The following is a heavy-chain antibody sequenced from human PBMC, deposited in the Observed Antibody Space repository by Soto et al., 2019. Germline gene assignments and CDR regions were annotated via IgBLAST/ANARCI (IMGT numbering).Heavy chain of an antibody. CDR1: GFTFSSYG. V-gene: IGHV3-33*01. CDR3: ARTSDFWSGYYLDY. CDR2: IWYDGSNK. Sequence: GGSLRLSCAASGFTFSSYGMHWVRQAPGKGLEWVAVIWYDGSNKYYADSVKGRFTISRDNSKNTLYLQMNSLTAEDTAVYYCARTSDFWSGYYLDYWGQGTLVSV. J-gene: IGHJ4*02. D-gene: IGHD3-3*01.